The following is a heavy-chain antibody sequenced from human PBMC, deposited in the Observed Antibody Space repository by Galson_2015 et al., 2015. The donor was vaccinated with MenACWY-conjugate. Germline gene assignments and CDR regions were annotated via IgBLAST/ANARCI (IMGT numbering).Heavy chain of an antibody. CDR3: VRETPVGAYFDY. V-gene: IGHV1-3*01. CDR2: IIVASGVT. Sequence: SVKVSCKASGYTFTSHTIQWVRQAPGQSLEWMGWIIVASGVTRYSQKFQGRVIITRDTSASTVYMELNSPTSEDTAVYYCVRETPVGAYFDYWGQGAVVTVSS. D-gene: IGHD1-26*01. J-gene: IGHJ4*02. CDR1: GYTFTSHT.